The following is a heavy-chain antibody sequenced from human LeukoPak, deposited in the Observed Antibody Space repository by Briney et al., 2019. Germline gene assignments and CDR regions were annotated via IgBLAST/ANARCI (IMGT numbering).Heavy chain of an antibody. CDR3: ARDRAGMTARLLWG. CDR2: ISSSSSYI. V-gene: IGHV3-21*01. D-gene: IGHD6-6*01. Sequence: PGGSLRLSCAASGFTFSSYSMNWVRQAPGKGLEWVSSISSSSSYIYYADSVKGRFTISRDNAKNSLYLQMNSLRAEDTAVYYCARDRAGMTARLLWGWGQGTLVTVSS. J-gene: IGHJ4*02. CDR1: GFTFSSYS.